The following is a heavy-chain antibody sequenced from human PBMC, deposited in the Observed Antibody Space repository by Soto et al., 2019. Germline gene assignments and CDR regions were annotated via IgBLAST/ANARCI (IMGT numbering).Heavy chain of an antibody. D-gene: IGHD3-22*01. CDR1: GFTFSSYG. Sequence: PGVSLRLSCAASGFTFSSYGMHWVRQAPGKGLEWVAVISYDGSNKYYADSVKGRFTISRDNSKNTLYLQMNSLRAEDTAVYYCAKVREEYYDSSSYYYFDYWGQGTLVTVSS. CDR3: AKVREEYYDSSSYYYFDY. V-gene: IGHV3-30*18. J-gene: IGHJ4*02. CDR2: ISYDGSNK.